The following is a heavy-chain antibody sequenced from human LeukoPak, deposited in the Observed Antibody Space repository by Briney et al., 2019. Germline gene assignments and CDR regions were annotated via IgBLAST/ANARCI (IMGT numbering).Heavy chain of an antibody. V-gene: IGHV3-43*02. D-gene: IGHD6-13*01. CDR2: ISGDGGST. CDR1: GYTYHDYD. CDR3: AKDLRWNRIVAAGRGMDV. J-gene: IGHJ6*02. Sequence: GGSLRLSCTSSGYTYHDYDMHWVRQAPGKGLEWVSLISGDGGSTYYADSVKGRFTISRDNSKNSLYLQMNSLITEDTALYYCAKDLRWNRIVAAGRGMDVWGQGTTVTVSS.